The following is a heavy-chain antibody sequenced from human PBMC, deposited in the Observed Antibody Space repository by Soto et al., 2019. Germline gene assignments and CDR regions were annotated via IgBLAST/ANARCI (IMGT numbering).Heavy chain of an antibody. CDR1: GFTFSNYA. D-gene: IGHD4-4*01. Sequence: EVQLLESGGGLVQPGGSLRLSCAASGFTFSNYAMTWVRQAPGKGLEWVSTVVASATYTYYADSVKGRFTISRDNPKNIPYLQMNSLRAEDTAIYYCAKRPDYSNTWHFFDPWGQGTLVTVSS. J-gene: IGHJ5*02. V-gene: IGHV3-23*01. CDR3: AKRPDYSNTWHFFDP. CDR2: VVASATYT.